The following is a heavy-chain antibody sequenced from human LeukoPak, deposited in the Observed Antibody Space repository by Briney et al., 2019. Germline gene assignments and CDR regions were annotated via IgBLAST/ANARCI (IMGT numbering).Heavy chain of an antibody. CDR3: ARGPNIVVVVAATRRWFDP. CDR2: IYYSGST. Sequence: PSETLSLTCTVSGGSISSSSYYWGWIRQPPGKGLEWIGSIYYSGSTYYNPSLKSRVTISVDTSKNQFSLKLSSVTAADTAVYYCARGPNIVVVVAATRRWFDPWGQGTLVTVSS. CDR1: GGSISSSSYY. J-gene: IGHJ5*02. V-gene: IGHV4-39*01. D-gene: IGHD2-15*01.